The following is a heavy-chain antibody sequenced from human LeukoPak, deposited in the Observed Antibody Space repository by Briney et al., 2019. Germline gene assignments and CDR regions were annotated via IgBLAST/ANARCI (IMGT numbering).Heavy chain of an antibody. D-gene: IGHD3-16*01. CDR2: ISGSGGST. V-gene: IGHV3-23*01. CDR1: GFTFSSYA. CDR3: ITSKTGYFFDY. J-gene: IGHJ4*02. Sequence: GGSLRLSCAASGFTFSSYAMSWVRQAPGKGLEWVSAISGSGGSTYYADSVKGRFTISRDNSKNTLYLQMNSLRAEDTAVYYCITSKTGYFFDYWGQGTLVTVSS.